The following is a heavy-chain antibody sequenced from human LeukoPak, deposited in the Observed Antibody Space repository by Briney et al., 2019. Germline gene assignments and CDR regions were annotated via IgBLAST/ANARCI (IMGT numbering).Heavy chain of an antibody. D-gene: IGHD3-22*01. V-gene: IGHV3-23*01. CDR2: ISGSGGST. J-gene: IGHJ4*02. CDR3: STPPAYYYDSSGYYKHTDY. Sequence: PGASLRLPCAASGFTFSRYAMSGVRQAPGKGLDWVSAISGSGGSTYYAESVKGRFTISIDNSKNTLYLQMNSIRAEDTAIDYCSTPPAYYYDSSGYYKHTDYWGQGTLVTVSS. CDR1: GFTFSRYA.